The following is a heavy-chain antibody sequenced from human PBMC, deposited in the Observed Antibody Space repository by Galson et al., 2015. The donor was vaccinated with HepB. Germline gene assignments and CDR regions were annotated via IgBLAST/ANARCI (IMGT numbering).Heavy chain of an antibody. V-gene: IGHV3-23*01. D-gene: IGHD2-15*01. CDR2: ISGSGGST. Sequence: SLRLSCAASGFTFSSYAMSWVRQAPGKGLEWVSAISGSGGSTYYADSVKGRFTISRDNSKNTLYLQMNSLRAEDTAVYYCAREGCGGSCYAGENWFDPWGQGTLVTVSS. CDR1: GFTFSSYA. CDR3: AREGCGGSCYAGENWFDP. J-gene: IGHJ5*02.